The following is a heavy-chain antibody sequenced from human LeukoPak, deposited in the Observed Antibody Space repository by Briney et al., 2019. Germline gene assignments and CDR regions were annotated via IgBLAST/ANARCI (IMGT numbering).Heavy chain of an antibody. J-gene: IGHJ4*02. CDR2: INPNGGGT. Sequence: EASVKVSCKASGGTFSSYAISWVRQAPGQGLEWMGWINPNGGGTLYAQNFQGRVTMTRDTSISTAYMELSSLTSDDTAVYHCARTHNFEYWGQGTLVTVSS. V-gene: IGHV1-2*02. CDR3: ARTHNFEY. CDR1: GGTFSSYA.